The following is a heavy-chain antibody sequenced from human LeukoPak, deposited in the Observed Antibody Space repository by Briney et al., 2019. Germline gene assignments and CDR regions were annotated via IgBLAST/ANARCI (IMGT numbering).Heavy chain of an antibody. Sequence: ASAKVSCKASGYTFTSYGISRVRQAPGQGLEWMGWISAYNGNTNYAQKLQGRVTMTTDTSTSTAYMELRSLRSDDTAVYYCARHGVRITIFPPDYWGQGTLVTVSS. CDR1: GYTFTSYG. CDR3: ARHGVRITIFPPDY. D-gene: IGHD3-3*01. CDR2: ISAYNGNT. J-gene: IGHJ4*02. V-gene: IGHV1-18*01.